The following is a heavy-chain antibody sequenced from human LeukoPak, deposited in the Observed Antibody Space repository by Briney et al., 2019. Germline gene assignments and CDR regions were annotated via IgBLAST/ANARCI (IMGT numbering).Heavy chain of an antibody. CDR2: IYHSGST. D-gene: IGHD3-10*01. CDR3: ARGYIPIFTYYYGSGSYLDY. J-gene: IGHJ4*02. V-gene: IGHV4-38-2*02. CDR1: GYSISSGYF. Sequence: SETLSLTCTVSGYSISSGYFWGWIRQPPGKGLECIGTIYHSGSTYYNPSLKSRVTISVDTSKNQFSLKLNSVTAADTAVYYCARGYIPIFTYYYGSGSYLDYWGQGTLVTVSS.